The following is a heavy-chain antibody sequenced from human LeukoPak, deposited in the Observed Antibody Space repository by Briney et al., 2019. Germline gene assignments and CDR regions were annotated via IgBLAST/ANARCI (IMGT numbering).Heavy chain of an antibody. V-gene: IGHV3-7*04. CDR2: IKHDGTEQ. J-gene: IGHJ4*02. CDR3: ARSYSRGGFDF. Sequence: GGSLRLSCAASGFIFSSYWMSWVRQAPGKGLEWVANIKHDGTEQYFVDSVKGRFTISRDNAKNSLFLQMNSLRAEDTAVYYCARSYSRGGFDFWGQGTLVTVSS. D-gene: IGHD6-13*01. CDR1: GFIFSSYW.